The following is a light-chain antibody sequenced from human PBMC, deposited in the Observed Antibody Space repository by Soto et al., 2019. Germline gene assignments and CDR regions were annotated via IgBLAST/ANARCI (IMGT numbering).Light chain of an antibody. J-gene: IGKJ2*01. V-gene: IGKV3-11*01. CDR3: QQRSNWPQT. CDR2: DAS. CDR1: QSVSSY. Sequence: EIVLTQSPATLSLSPGERATLSCRASQSVSSYLAWYQQKPGQAPRLLIYDASNMATGIPARFSVSRSVTDFTLTISSLEPEDFAVYYGQQRSNWPQTFGQGTKLESK.